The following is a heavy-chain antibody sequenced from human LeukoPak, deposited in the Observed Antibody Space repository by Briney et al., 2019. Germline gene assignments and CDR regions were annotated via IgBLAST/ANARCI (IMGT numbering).Heavy chain of an antibody. D-gene: IGHD3-3*01. CDR3: ARGRGFWSGSYYFDY. CDR1: GYTFTGYY. V-gene: IGHV1-2*02. Sequence: ASVKVSCKASGYTFTGYYMHWVRQAPGQGLEWMGWINPNSGGTNYAQKFQGRVTMTRDTSISTAYMELSRLRSDDTAVYYCARGRGFWSGSYYFDYWGQGTLVTVSS. J-gene: IGHJ4*02. CDR2: INPNSGGT.